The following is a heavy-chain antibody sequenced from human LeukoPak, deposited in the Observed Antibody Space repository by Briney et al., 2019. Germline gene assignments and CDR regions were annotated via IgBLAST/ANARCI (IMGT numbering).Heavy chain of an antibody. CDR3: ARRWGGSGTWFDP. J-gene: IGHJ5*02. D-gene: IGHD6-25*01. CDR2: IYHSGST. Sequence: SETLSLTCAVSGYSISSGYYWGWIRQPPGKGLEWIGSIYHSGSTYYNPSLKSRVTISVDTSKNQFSLKLCSVTAADTAVYYCARRWGGSGTWFDPWGQGTLVTVSS. V-gene: IGHV4-38-2*01. CDR1: GYSISSGYY.